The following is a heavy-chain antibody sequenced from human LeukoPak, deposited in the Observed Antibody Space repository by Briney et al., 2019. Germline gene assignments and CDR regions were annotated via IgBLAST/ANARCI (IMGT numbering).Heavy chain of an antibody. CDR2: ISSSSSYI. CDR1: GFTFSSYS. D-gene: IGHD3-10*01. V-gene: IGHV3-21*01. Sequence: GGSLRLSCAASGFTFSSYSMNWVRQAPGKGLEWVSSISSSSSYIYYADSVKGRSTISRDNAKNSLYLQMNSLRAEDTAVYYCASQDVSGSRPLDYWGQGTLVTVSS. J-gene: IGHJ4*02. CDR3: ASQDVSGSRPLDY.